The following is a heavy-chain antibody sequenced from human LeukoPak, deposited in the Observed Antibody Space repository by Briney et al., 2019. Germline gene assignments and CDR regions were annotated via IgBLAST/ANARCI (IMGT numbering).Heavy chain of an antibody. CDR1: GFTFSSYG. J-gene: IGHJ4*02. V-gene: IGHV3-30*18. CDR2: ISYDGSNK. Sequence: GGSLRLSCAASGFTFSSYGMHWVRQAPGKGLEWVAVISYDGSNKYYADSVKGRFTISRDNSKNTLYLQMNSLRAEDTAVYYCAKDREGTRRLLWFGEFPDYWGQGTLITVSS. D-gene: IGHD3-10*01. CDR3: AKDREGTRRLLWFGEFPDY.